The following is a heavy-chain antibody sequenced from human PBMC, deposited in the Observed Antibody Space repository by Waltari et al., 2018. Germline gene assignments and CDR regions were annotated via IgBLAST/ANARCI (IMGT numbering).Heavy chain of an antibody. CDR2: IIPIFGTA. CDR1: GGTFSSYA. CDR3: ARDLPRITKAYYYGMDV. D-gene: IGHD2-15*01. V-gene: IGHV1-69*01. J-gene: IGHJ6*02. Sequence: QVQLVQSGAEVKKPGSSVKVSCKASGGTFSSYAISWVRQAPGQGLEWMGGIIPIFGTANYAQKFQGRVTITADESTSTAYMELSSLRSEDTAVYYCARDLPRITKAYYYGMDVWGQGTTVTVSS.